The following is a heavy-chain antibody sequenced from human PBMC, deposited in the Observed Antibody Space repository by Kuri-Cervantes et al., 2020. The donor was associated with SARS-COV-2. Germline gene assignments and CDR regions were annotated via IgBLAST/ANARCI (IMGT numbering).Heavy chain of an antibody. CDR1: GYTLTELS. J-gene: IGHJ6*04. CDR2: FDPEDGET. Sequence: ASVQVSCKVSGYTLTELSMHWLRQAPGKGLEWTGGFDPEDGETIYAQKFQGRVTMTEDTSTDTAYMELSSLRAEDTAVYYCATNALLLWGKGTTVTVSS. D-gene: IGHD3-22*01. CDR3: ATNALLL. V-gene: IGHV1-24*01.